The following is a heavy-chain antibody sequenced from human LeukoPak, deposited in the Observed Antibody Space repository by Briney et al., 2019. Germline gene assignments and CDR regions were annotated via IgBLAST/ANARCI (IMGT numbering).Heavy chain of an antibody. V-gene: IGHV3-7*01. D-gene: IGHD3-10*01. CDR2: IKSDGSEK. J-gene: IGHJ5*02. CDR1: GLTFSSYW. Sequence: GVSLRLSCAASGLTFSSYWMNWVRQAPGKGLEWVAVIKSDGSEKYYVDSVKGRFTISRDNAKNSLYLQLNSLRAEDTAVYYCARDLRGDTNNWFDPWGQGTLVTVSS. CDR3: ARDLRGDTNNWFDP.